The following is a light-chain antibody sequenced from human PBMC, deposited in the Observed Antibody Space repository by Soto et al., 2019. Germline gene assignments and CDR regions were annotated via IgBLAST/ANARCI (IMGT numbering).Light chain of an antibody. CDR2: DAS. CDR3: QQFNSYPLT. V-gene: IGKV1-13*02. J-gene: IGKJ3*01. CDR1: QDISSA. Sequence: AIHLTQSPSSLSASVGDTVTITCRASQDISSALAWYQQKPGKAPELLIYDASTFQNGVPSRFSGSGSGTDFTLTISSLQPGDFATYFCQQFNSYPLTFGPGSKVDIK.